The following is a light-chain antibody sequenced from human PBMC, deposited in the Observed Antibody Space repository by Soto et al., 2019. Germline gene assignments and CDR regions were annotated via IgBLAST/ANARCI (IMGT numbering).Light chain of an antibody. V-gene: IGLV1-44*01. Sequence: QLVLTQPPSESGTPGQRVNMSCSGSSSNIGSKSVSWYQHLPQTAPKLLIYSNNQRPSGVPGRFSGSKAGTSASLDISGLQSDDETQYYCAAWDDSLNVLVFGGGTKLTVL. CDR3: AAWDDSLNVLV. J-gene: IGLJ2*01. CDR1: SSNIGSKS. CDR2: SNN.